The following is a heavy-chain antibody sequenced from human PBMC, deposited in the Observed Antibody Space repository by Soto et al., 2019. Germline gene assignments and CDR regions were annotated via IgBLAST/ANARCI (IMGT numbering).Heavy chain of an antibody. J-gene: IGHJ5*02. CDR1: GYTFNNFG. D-gene: IGHD2-2*01. CDR2: INPYNGNT. V-gene: IGHV1-18*01. Sequence: ASVKVSCKASGYTFNNFGLTWVRQAPGQGLQWMGWINPYNGNTNYAQVVEGRVTMTTATSTSTAYMELRILRFDDTAVYFCARGFVVGANDHWGQGTLVTVSS. CDR3: ARGFVVGANDH.